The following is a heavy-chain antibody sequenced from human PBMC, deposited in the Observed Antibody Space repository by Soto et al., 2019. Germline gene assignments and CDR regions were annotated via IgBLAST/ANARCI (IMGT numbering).Heavy chain of an antibody. V-gene: IGHV3-21*01. CDR2: IGSSGGYI. Sequence: PVGSLRLSCAVSGFIFSDFSMNWVRQAPGKGLEWVASIGSSGGYIFYADSVKGRFTISRDNAKKSLDLQINGLRAEDTAVYYCAREKKHQSLGGRFGMDVWGQGTTVTVSS. D-gene: IGHD2-2*01. CDR3: AREKKHQSLGGRFGMDV. J-gene: IGHJ6*02. CDR1: GFIFSDFS.